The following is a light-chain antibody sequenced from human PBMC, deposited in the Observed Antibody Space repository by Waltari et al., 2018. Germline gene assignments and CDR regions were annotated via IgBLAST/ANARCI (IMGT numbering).Light chain of an antibody. Sequence: DIQMTQSPSSLSASVGDRVTITCQASQDISNYLNWYQQKPGKAPKLLIYKASSLESGVPSRFSGSGSGTEFTLTISSLQPDDFATYYCQQYNSYEWTFGQGTKVAIK. CDR1: QDISNY. J-gene: IGKJ1*01. CDR2: KAS. V-gene: IGKV1-5*03. CDR3: QQYNSYEWT.